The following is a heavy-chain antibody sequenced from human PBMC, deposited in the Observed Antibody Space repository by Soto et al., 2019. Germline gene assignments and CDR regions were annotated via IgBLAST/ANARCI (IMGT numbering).Heavy chain of an antibody. CDR2: IIPIFGTA. CDR1: GGTFSSYA. D-gene: IGHD6-6*01. CDR3: ARDRPYSSSSGGDWFDP. V-gene: IGHV1-69*13. J-gene: IGHJ5*02. Sequence: SVKVSCKASGGTFSSYAISWVRQAPGQGLEWMGGIIPIFGTANYAQKFQGRVTITADESTSTAYMELSSLRSEDTAVYYCARDRPYSSSSGGDWFDPWGQGTLVTVSS.